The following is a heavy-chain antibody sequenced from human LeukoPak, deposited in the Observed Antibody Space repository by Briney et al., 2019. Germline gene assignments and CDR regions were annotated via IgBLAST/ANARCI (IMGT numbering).Heavy chain of an antibody. V-gene: IGHV3-7*01. CDR2: IKKDGSEK. D-gene: IGHD3-3*01. J-gene: IGHJ3*02. CDR3: ARDGGAFDI. CDR1: GFTFSSHR. Sequence: RGSLRLSCAASGFTFSSHRMSWVRQAPGKGLEWVANIKKDGSEKYYVDSVKGRFTISRDNAKTSLYLQMNSLRAEDTAVYYCARDGGAFDIWGQGTMVTVSS.